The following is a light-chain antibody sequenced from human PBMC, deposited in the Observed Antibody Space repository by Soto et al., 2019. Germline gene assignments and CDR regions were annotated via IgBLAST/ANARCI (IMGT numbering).Light chain of an antibody. CDR1: QSISNR. CDR2: TAS. CDR3: QQSYTVPIT. J-gene: IGKJ3*01. Sequence: DIQMTQSPPSLSAYVGDRVTITCRASQSISNRLNWYQQQPGKAPQLLIYTASTLEGGVPSRCSGSGSGTDFTLTINSLQPEEVETYDCQQSYTVPITFGPGTTVDIK. V-gene: IGKV1-39*01.